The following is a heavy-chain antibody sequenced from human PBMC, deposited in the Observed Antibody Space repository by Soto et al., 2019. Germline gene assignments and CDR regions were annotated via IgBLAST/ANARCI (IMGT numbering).Heavy chain of an antibody. CDR2: IDYSGST. Sequence: QVQLQESGPGLVKPSETLSLTCTVSGGSISSYYWSWIRQPPGKGLEWIGYIDYSGSTNYNPSLKSRVTISVDTSKNPFSLKLSSVTAADTAVYYCASAGSYSDYWGQGTLVTVSS. CDR1: GGSISSYY. V-gene: IGHV4-59*08. CDR3: ASAGSYSDY. D-gene: IGHD1-26*01. J-gene: IGHJ4*02.